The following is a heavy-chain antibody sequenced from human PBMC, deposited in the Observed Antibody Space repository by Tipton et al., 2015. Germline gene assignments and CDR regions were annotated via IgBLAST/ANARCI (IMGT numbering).Heavy chain of an antibody. J-gene: IGHJ4*02. V-gene: IGHV4-39*07. CDR1: GGSISRSDYY. CDR3: VRARGRHGGLFDS. CDR2: MFYSGSA. Sequence: LTCNVFGGSISRSDYYWGWIRQPPGKGLEWIGNMFYSGSAYYNPSLKSRVTISVDTSKTQFSLKVSSVTAADTAMYYCVRARGRHGGLFDSWGQGTLVIVSS. D-gene: IGHD4-23*01.